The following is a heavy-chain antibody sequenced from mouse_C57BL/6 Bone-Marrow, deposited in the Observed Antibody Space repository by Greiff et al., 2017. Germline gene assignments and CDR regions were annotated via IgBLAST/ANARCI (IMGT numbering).Heavy chain of an antibody. CDR2: ISDGGSYT. CDR3: ASLYYGYDGYYFDY. Sequence: EVHLVESGGGLVKPGGSLKLSCAASGFTFSSYAMSWVRQTPEKRLEWVATISDGGSYTYYPDNVTGRFTISRDNAKNNLYLQMSHLKSEDTAMYYCASLYYGYDGYYFDYWGQGTTLTVSS. V-gene: IGHV5-4*01. D-gene: IGHD2-2*01. J-gene: IGHJ2*01. CDR1: GFTFSSYA.